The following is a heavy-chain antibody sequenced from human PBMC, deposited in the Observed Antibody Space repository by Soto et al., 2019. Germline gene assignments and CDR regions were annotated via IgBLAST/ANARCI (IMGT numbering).Heavy chain of an antibody. CDR1: GFSLSTSGMC. D-gene: IGHD1-1*01. CDR3: ARMTKLERGVLDAFDI. CDR2: IDWDDDK. V-gene: IGHV2-70*01. Sequence: SGPTLVNPTQTLTLTCTFSGFSLSTSGMCVSWIRQPPGKALEWLALIDWDDDKYYSTSLKTRLTISKDTSKNQVVLTMTNMDPVDTATYYCARMTKLERGVLDAFDIWGHVTIFTVSS. J-gene: IGHJ3*02.